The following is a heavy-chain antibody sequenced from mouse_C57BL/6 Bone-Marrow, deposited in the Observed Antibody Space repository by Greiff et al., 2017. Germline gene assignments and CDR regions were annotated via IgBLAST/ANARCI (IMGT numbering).Heavy chain of an antibody. D-gene: IGHD1-1*01. CDR3: ARAFITTVVDYFDY. Sequence: EVQGVESGGGLVKPGGSLKLSCAASGFTFSDYGMHWVRQAPEKGLEWVAYISSGSSTIYYADTVKGRFTISRDNAKNTLFLQMTSLRSEDTAMYYCARAFITTVVDYFDYWGQGTTLTVSS. V-gene: IGHV5-17*01. CDR2: ISSGSSTI. J-gene: IGHJ2*01. CDR1: GFTFSDYG.